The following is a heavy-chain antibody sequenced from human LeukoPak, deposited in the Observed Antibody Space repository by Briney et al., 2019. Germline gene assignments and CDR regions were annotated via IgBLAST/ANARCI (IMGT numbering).Heavy chain of an antibody. Sequence: GGSLRLSCAASGFTFSDYWMSWVRLTPEKGLEWVANIKQDGYEKYYVDSVKGRFTISRDNAKNSLYLQMNSLRADDTAVYYCARDKIVGPTTLDYWGRGTLVTVSS. CDR2: IKQDGYEK. J-gene: IGHJ4*02. CDR1: GFTFSDYW. CDR3: ARDKIVGPTTLDY. V-gene: IGHV3-7*01. D-gene: IGHD1-26*01.